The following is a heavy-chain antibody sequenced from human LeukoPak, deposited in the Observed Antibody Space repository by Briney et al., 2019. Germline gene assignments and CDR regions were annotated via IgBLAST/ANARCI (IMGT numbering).Heavy chain of an antibody. Sequence: GASVKVSCKASGYTFTSYYMHWVRQAPGQGLEWMGWISAYNGNTNYAQKLQGRVTMTTDTSTSTAYMKLRSLRSDDTAVYYCARDIVSQHIVVVTAIQDWFDPWGQGTLVTVSS. D-gene: IGHD2-21*02. CDR2: ISAYNGNT. CDR3: ARDIVSQHIVVVTAIQDWFDP. V-gene: IGHV1-18*04. J-gene: IGHJ5*02. CDR1: GYTFTSYY.